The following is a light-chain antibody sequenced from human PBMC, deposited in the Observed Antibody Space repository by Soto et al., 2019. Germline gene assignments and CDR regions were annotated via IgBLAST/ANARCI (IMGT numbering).Light chain of an antibody. Sequence: EIVMTQSPATLSVSPGETSSLSCMAIQSAGNFLAWYQQKPGKAPRLLIYYISTRATGIPARFSGSGSGTEFTLTINSLQSEDSEIYYCQQHNQWPITFGQGTRLEIK. J-gene: IGKJ5*01. CDR1: QSAGNF. CDR2: YIS. CDR3: QQHNQWPIT. V-gene: IGKV3D-15*01.